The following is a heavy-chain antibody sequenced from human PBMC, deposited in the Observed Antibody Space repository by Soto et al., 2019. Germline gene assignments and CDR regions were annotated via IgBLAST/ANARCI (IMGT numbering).Heavy chain of an antibody. J-gene: IGHJ3*02. CDR3: ARATATGGGAFDI. CDR1: GFICSSYD. CDR2: ILVGGST. Sequence: GGSLRLSCAASGFICSSYDMSWVRQAPGKGLEWVSTILVGGSTHYPDSVKGRFTISRDNSKNTVFLQMNSLTAGDTAVYYCARATATGGGAFDICGQGTMVTVSS. D-gene: IGHD2-8*02. V-gene: IGHV3-23*01.